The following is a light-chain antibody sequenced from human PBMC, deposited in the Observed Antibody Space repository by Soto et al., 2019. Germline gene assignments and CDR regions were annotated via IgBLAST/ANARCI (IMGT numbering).Light chain of an antibody. CDR1: NSNIGRYS. V-gene: IGLV1-44*01. J-gene: IGLJ3*02. Sequence: QAVVTQPPSLSGTPGQRVTISCSGSNSNIGRYSVNWYQHFPGTAPKILIYSDAERPSGVPDRFSGSKSGTSASLAISGLQSEDEAEYYCAAWDDNLNGPLFGGGTKVTVL. CDR3: AAWDDNLNGPL. CDR2: SDA.